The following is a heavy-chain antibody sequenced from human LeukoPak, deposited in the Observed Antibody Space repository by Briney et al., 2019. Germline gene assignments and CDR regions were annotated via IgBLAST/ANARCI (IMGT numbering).Heavy chain of an antibody. Sequence: GASVKVSCKASGYTFTSYGISWVRQAPGQGLEWMGWISAYNGNTNYAQKLQGRVTMTTDTSTSTAYMELRSLRSDDTAVYYCARDLAPDIVATIGHWGQGTLVTVSS. J-gene: IGHJ4*02. V-gene: IGHV1-18*01. CDR2: ISAYNGNT. CDR1: GYTFTSYG. CDR3: ARDLAPDIVATIGH. D-gene: IGHD5-12*01.